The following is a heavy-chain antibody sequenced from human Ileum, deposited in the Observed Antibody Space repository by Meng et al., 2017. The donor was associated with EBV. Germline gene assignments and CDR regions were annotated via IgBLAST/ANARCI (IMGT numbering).Heavy chain of an antibody. V-gene: IGHV4-39*07. CDR3: ASRELAPFDY. CDR1: GGSFSSRKYY. J-gene: IGHJ4*02. CDR2: IYYSGTT. Sequence: QLHLPEPGHGLVKPSETLSLTCSVSGGSFSSRKYYWGWIRQPPGKALEWIASIYYSGTTYYNPSLQSRVSISVDKSKNQVSLNMTSMTAADTAVYYCASRELAPFDYWGQGTLVTVSS. D-gene: IGHD1-26*01.